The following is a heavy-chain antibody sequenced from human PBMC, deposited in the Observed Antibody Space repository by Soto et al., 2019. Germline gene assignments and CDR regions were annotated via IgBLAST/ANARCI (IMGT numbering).Heavy chain of an antibody. CDR2: TSSDGNLK. CDR1: GFTFSNYP. Sequence: QVQLEESGGGVVQPGRSLRLSCAASGFTFSNYPVHWVRQAPGKGLEWVAVTSSDGNLKYYADSVRGRFTISRDNXKNTLYLQMSSLRTEDTAVYYCARQPVVGVWLNDYWGQGTLVTVSS. D-gene: IGHD6-6*01. J-gene: IGHJ4*02. CDR3: ARQPVVGVWLNDY. V-gene: IGHV3-30-3*01.